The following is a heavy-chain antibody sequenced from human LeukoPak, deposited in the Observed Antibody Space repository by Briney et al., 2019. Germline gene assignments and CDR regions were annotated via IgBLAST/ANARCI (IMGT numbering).Heavy chain of an antibody. Sequence: GGSLRLSCAAAGFTFSRYWMHWVRQAPGKGLVWVSRINSDGSSTSYADSVKGRFTISRDNAKNTLHLQMNSLRAEDTAVYYCAENYYDSSGYCGYWGQGTLVTVSS. D-gene: IGHD3-22*01. CDR2: INSDGSST. CDR3: AENYYDSSGYCGY. J-gene: IGHJ4*02. CDR1: GFTFSRYW. V-gene: IGHV3-74*01.